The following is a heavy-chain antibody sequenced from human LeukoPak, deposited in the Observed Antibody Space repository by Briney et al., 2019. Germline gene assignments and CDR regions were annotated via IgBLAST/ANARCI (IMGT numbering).Heavy chain of an antibody. V-gene: IGHV3-30-3*01. J-gene: IGHJ4*02. CDR2: ISYDGSNK. CDR1: GFTFSSYA. Sequence: PSGGSLRLSCAASGFTFSSYAMHWVRQAPGKGLEWVAVISYDGSNKYYADSVKGRFTISRDNSKNTLYLQMNSLRAEDTAVYYCAKGKDIVVVPAAMSFDYWGQGTLVTVSS. D-gene: IGHD2-2*01. CDR3: AKGKDIVVVPAAMSFDY.